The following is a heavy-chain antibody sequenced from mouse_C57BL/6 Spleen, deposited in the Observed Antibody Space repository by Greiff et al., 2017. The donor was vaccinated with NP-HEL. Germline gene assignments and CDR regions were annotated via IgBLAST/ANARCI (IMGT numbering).Heavy chain of an antibody. D-gene: IGHD2-4*01. J-gene: IGHJ4*01. CDR2: IHPSSGST. V-gene: IGHV1-64*01. CDR1: GYTFTSYW. Sequence: QVQLQQPGAELVKPGASVKLSCKASGYTFTSYWMHWVKQRPGQGLEWIGMIHPSSGSTNYNEKFKSKATLTVDKSSSTAYMQLSSLTSEDSAVYYCAKDDEYDRSAMDYWGQGTPVTVSS. CDR3: AKDDEYDRSAMDY.